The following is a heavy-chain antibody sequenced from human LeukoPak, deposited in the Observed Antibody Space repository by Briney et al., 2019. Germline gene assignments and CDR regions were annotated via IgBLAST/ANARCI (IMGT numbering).Heavy chain of an antibody. D-gene: IGHD3-16*01. CDR3: AKAREPRKFGYYFDY. Sequence: QSGGSLRLSCAASGFTFSSYGMHWVRHAPGKALEWVADIWYDGSNKYYADSVKGRFTISRDNSKNTLYLQMNSLRAEDTAVYYCAKAREPRKFGYYFDYWGQGTLVTVSS. J-gene: IGHJ4*02. CDR1: GFTFSSYG. CDR2: IWYDGSNK. V-gene: IGHV3-33*06.